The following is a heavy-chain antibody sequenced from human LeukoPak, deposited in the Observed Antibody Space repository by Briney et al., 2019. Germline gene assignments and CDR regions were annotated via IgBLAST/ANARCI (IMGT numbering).Heavy chain of an antibody. CDR3: AISFRGHYDSSGYDY. Sequence: GGSPRLTCAASGFTFSSYTMNWVRQAPGKGLEWVSSISTSSSYIYYADSVKGRFTISRDNAKNSLYLQMNSLRAEDTAVYSCAISFRGHYDSSGYDYWGQGTLVTVSS. V-gene: IGHV3-21*01. CDR1: GFTFSSYT. J-gene: IGHJ4*02. CDR2: ISTSSSYI. D-gene: IGHD3-22*01.